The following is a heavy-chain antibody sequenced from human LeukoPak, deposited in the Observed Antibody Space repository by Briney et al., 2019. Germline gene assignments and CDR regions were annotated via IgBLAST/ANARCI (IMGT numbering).Heavy chain of an antibody. CDR1: GFSFSSYG. CDR2: ISYDGRNK. D-gene: IGHD5-24*01. J-gene: IGHJ4*02. Sequence: GGSLRLSCAASGFSFSSYGMHWVRQAPGKGLEWVEIISYDGRNKYYADSVKGRFTISRDTAKNTLYLQMNSLRAEDTAVYYCASEDGHNPNLGFDYWGQGTLVTVSS. V-gene: IGHV3-30*03. CDR3: ASEDGHNPNLGFDY.